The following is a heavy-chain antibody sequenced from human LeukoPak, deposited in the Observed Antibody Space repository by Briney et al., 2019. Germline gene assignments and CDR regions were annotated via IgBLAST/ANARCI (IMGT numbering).Heavy chain of an antibody. CDR2: IYYSGST. D-gene: IGHD1-26*01. CDR1: GGSVSSGSYY. V-gene: IGHV4-61*01. Sequence: SETLSFTCTVSGGSVSSGSYYWSWIRQPPGKGLEWIGYIYYSGSTNYNPSLKSRVTISVDTSKNQFSLKLSSVTAADTAVYYCASVGGSYYGHWGQGTLVTVSS. J-gene: IGHJ4*02. CDR3: ASVGGSYYGH.